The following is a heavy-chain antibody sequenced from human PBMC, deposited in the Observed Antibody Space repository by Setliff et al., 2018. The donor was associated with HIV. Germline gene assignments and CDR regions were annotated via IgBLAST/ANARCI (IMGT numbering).Heavy chain of an antibody. Sequence: ASVKVSCKTSGYMFIAYGMSWVRRAPGQGLEWMGWIGPYNGDTRYSPKFQGRATFTRDSSASTVYMEMSSLRSEDTAMFYCARGDFDFWGQGTLVTVSS. CDR1: GYMFIAYG. CDR2: IGPYNGDT. CDR3: ARGDFDF. D-gene: IGHD2-21*01. J-gene: IGHJ4*02. V-gene: IGHV1-18*01.